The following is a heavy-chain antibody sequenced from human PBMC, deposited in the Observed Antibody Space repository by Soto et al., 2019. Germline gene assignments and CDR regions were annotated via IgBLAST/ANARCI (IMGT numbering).Heavy chain of an antibody. D-gene: IGHD6-19*01. Sequence: GGSLRLSCAASGFTFSSYAMHWVRQAPGKGLEWVAVISYDGSNKYYADSVKGRFTISRDNAKNSLYLQMNSLRDEDTAVYYCARHAVHSSGFTDYWGQGTLVTVSS. CDR2: ISYDGSNK. CDR1: GFTFSSYA. V-gene: IGHV3-30-3*01. J-gene: IGHJ4*02. CDR3: ARHAVHSSGFTDY.